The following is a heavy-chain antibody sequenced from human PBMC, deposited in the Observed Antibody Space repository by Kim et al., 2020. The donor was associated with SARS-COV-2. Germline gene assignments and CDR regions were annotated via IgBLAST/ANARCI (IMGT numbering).Heavy chain of an antibody. CDR1: GYTFTGYY. D-gene: IGHD3-9*01. V-gene: IGHV1-2*04. CDR3: ARGLGDFDWLLRDP. Sequence: ASVKVSCKASGYTFTGYYMHWVRQAPGQGLEWMGWINPNSGGTNYAQKFQGWVTMTRDTSISTAYMELSRLRSDDRAVYYCARGLGDFDWLLRDPWGQGTLVTVSS. CDR2: INPNSGGT. J-gene: IGHJ5*02.